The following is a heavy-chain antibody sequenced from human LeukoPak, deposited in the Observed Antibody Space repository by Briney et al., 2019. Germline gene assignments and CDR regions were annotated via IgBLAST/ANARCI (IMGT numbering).Heavy chain of an antibody. Sequence: GGSLRLSCAASGFTFRDAWVTWVRQAPGKGLEWVGRIRSRSDGGTADYATAVKGRFSISRGDSTNTLYLDMSSLRAEDTAVYYCARARPGSLGAFDIWGQGTMVTVSS. CDR3: ARARPGSLGAFDI. J-gene: IGHJ3*02. V-gene: IGHV3-15*01. CDR2: IRSRSDGGTA. D-gene: IGHD1-14*01. CDR1: GFTFRDAW.